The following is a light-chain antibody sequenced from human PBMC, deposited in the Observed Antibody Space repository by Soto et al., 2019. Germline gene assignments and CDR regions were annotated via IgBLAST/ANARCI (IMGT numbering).Light chain of an antibody. V-gene: IGKV3-20*01. CDR3: QQFGSSLYT. CDR1: QSVSSSY. J-gene: IGKJ2*01. Sequence: EIVLTQSPGTLSLSPGERATFSCRASQSVSSSYLARYQQKPGQAPRLLIYDASSRATGIPDRFSGSGSGTDFTLTISRLEPEDFAVYYCQQFGSSLYTFGQGTKLEIK. CDR2: DAS.